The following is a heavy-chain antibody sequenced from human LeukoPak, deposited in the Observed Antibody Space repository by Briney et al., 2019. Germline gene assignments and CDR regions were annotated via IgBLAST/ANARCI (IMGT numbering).Heavy chain of an antibody. CDR1: GYTCTSYG. CDR3: ARVHMAGYFDY. Sequence: ASVKVSCKASGYTCTSYGISWVRQAPGQGIGWVGWINAYNGNTNYSQKFQGRGTMTTDTSTSTAYMELRRLRSADTAVYYCARVHMAGYFDYWGQGTLVTVSS. V-gene: IGHV1-18*04. CDR2: INAYNGNT. D-gene: IGHD6-19*01. J-gene: IGHJ4*02.